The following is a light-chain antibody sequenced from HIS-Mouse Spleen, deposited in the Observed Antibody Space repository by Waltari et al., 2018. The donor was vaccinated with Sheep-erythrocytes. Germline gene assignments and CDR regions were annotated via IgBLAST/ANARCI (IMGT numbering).Light chain of an antibody. CDR3: CSYAGSYTFV. V-gene: IGLV2-11*01. Sequence: QSALTQPRSVSGSPGQSVTISCTGTSSDVGGYNYVSWYQQNPGQAPKLLIYDVSKRPSGVPDRFSGYKSGNTASLTISGLQAEDEADYYCCSYAGSYTFVFGTGTKVTVL. J-gene: IGLJ1*01. CDR2: DVS. CDR1: SSDVGGYNY.